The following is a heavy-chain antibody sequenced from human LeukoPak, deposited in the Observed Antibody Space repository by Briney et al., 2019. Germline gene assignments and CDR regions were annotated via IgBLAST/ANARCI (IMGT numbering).Heavy chain of an antibody. Sequence: GGSLRLSCADSVFTFSSNAMCWVRQAPGKGLEWVSAISGSGGSTYYADSVKGRSTISRDNSKNTLYLQMNTLRAENSALYYCAKDQITTIVGGVDSWGQGTLVTVSS. CDR1: VFTFSSNA. CDR3: AKDQITTIVGGVDS. D-gene: IGHD2-15*01. CDR2: ISGSGGST. V-gene: IGHV3-23*01. J-gene: IGHJ5*02.